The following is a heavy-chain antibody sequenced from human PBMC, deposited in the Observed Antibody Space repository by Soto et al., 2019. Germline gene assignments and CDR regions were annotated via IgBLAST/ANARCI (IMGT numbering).Heavy chain of an antibody. J-gene: IGHJ5*02. CDR3: ATTEIDYCTSGVCYTHNWCEP. D-gene: IGHD2-8*01. CDR2: FDPEDGET. Sequence: ASVKVSCKVSGYTLTELSMHWVRQAPGKGLEWMGGFDPEDGETIYAQKFQGRVTMTEDTSTDTAYMELSSLRSEDTAVYYCATTEIDYCTSGVCYTHNWCEPWGQGTLGNVSS. V-gene: IGHV1-24*01. CDR1: GYTLTELS.